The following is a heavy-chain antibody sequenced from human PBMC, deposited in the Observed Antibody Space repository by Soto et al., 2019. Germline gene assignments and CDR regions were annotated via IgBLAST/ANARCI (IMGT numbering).Heavy chain of an antibody. D-gene: IGHD5-18*01. J-gene: IGHJ4*02. Sequence: GGSLRLSCAASGFTFSDYYMSWIRQAPGKGLEWVSYITSSGSTIYYADSVKGRFTISRDNAKNSLYLQMNSLRAEDTAMYYCAKAVGSYGNFAYWGQGTLVTVSS. CDR3: AKAVGSYGNFAY. CDR1: GFTFSDYY. CDR2: ITSSGSTI. V-gene: IGHV3-11*01.